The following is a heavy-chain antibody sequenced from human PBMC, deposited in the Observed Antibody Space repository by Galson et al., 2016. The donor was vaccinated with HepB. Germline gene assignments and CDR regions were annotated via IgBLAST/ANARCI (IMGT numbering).Heavy chain of an antibody. CDR1: GFPFNKYA. Sequence: SLRLSCAASGFPFNKYAMQWVRQAPGKGLEWVAHIWYDGNHTYYADSVKGRFTISRDNSKNTLDLQMDSLRVEDTAVCYCARDGPPIVVVPVAMAYWGQGTLVTVSS. CDR3: ARDGPPIVVVPVAMAY. J-gene: IGHJ4*02. D-gene: IGHD2-2*01. CDR2: IWYDGNHT. V-gene: IGHV3-33*01.